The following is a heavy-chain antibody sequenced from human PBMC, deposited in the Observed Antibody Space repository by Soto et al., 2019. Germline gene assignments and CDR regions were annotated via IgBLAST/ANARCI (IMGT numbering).Heavy chain of an antibody. CDR3: ARGGISVPFDY. J-gene: IGHJ4*02. CDR1: GGSVSSGSYY. V-gene: IGHV4-61*01. D-gene: IGHD3-3*02. Sequence: SETLSLTCTVSGGSVSSGSYYWSWIRQPPGKGLEWIGYIYYSGSTNYNPSLKSRVTISVDTSKNQFSLKLSSVTAADTAVYYCARGGISVPFDYWGQGTLVTVSS. CDR2: IYYSGST.